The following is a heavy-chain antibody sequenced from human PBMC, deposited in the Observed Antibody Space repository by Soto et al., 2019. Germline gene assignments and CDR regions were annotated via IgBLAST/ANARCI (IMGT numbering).Heavy chain of an antibody. J-gene: IGHJ4*02. CDR1: GFTFSNYW. V-gene: IGHV3-7*01. Sequence: VLLVESGGGLVQPGGSLRLSCAASGFTFSNYWMSWVRQAPGKGLEWVANIKQDGTEKNYVDSVRGRFTISRDNAKNSLDLQMNSLTAEDTAVYYCASVAIWGQGTLVTVSS. CDR2: IKQDGTEK. CDR3: ASVAI. D-gene: IGHD5-12*01.